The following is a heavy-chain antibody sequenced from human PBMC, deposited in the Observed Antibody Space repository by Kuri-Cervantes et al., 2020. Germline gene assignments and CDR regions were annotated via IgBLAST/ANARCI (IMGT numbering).Heavy chain of an antibody. J-gene: IGHJ4*02. Sequence: LSLTCAVNGESFSAYYWNWIRQAPGKGLEWISYISGTGSTIFYADSVKGRFTIARDNAKKSLHLQMNSLRAEDTAVYYCARALIYGSGSPGGYWGQGTLVTVSS. CDR2: ISGTGSTI. V-gene: IGHV3-11*04. D-gene: IGHD3-10*01. CDR1: GESFSAYY. CDR3: ARALIYGSGSPGGY.